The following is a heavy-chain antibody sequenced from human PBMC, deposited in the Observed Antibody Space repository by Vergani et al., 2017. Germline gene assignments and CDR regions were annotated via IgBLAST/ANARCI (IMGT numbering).Heavy chain of an antibody. CDR1: GFTFSGSA. J-gene: IGHJ3*02. Sequence: EVQLVESGGGLVQPGGSLKLSCAASGFTFSGSAMHWVRQASGKGLEWVGRIRSEANSYATAYAASVKGRFTISRDDSKNTAYLQMNSLKTEDTAVYYCAREAVYCTNGVCYEGGSGAFDIWGQGTMVTVSS. D-gene: IGHD2-8*01. V-gene: IGHV3-73*01. CDR2: IRSEANSYAT. CDR3: AREAVYCTNGVCYEGGSGAFDI.